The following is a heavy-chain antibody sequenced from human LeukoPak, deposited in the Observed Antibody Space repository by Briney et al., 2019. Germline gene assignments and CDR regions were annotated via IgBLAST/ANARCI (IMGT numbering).Heavy chain of an antibody. CDR3: ARVGSSWPHYYFDY. J-gene: IGHJ4*02. V-gene: IGHV4-34*01. CDR2: INHSGST. D-gene: IGHD6-13*01. CDR1: GGSLSGYY. Sequence: SETLSLTCAVYGGSLSGYYWSWIRQPPGKGLEWIGEINHSGSTNYNPSLKSRVTISVDTSKNHFSLKLSSVTAADTAVYNCARVGSSWPHYYFDYWGQGTLVTVSS.